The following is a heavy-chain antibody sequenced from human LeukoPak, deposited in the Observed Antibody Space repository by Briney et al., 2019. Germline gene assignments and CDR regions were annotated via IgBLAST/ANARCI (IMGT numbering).Heavy chain of an antibody. D-gene: IGHD4-11*01. CDR2: ICSNGGCT. J-gene: IGHJ4*02. Sequence: GGSLRLSCAASGFTFSTFAMHWVRQAPGKQLEYVSAICSNGGCTYYTNSVKGRFTISRDNSKNTLYLQMGSLRAEDMAVYYCARWGYYSNYDYWGQGTLVTVSS. V-gene: IGHV3-64*01. CDR3: ARWGYYSNYDY. CDR1: GFTFSTFA.